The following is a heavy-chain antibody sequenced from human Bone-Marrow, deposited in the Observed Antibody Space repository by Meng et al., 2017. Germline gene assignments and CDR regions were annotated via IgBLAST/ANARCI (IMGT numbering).Heavy chain of an antibody. CDR2: ISYDGSNK. D-gene: IGHD3-9*01. J-gene: IGHJ5*02. V-gene: IGHV3-30*04. CDR1: GLTFSSYA. Sequence: GESLKISCAASGLTFSSYAMHWVRQAPGKGLEWVAVISYDGSNKYYADSVKGRFTISRDNSKNTLYLQMNSLRAEDTAVYYCARGSPSQLRYFDWLLDNWFDPWGQGTLVTVSS. CDR3: ARGSPSQLRYFDWLLDNWFDP.